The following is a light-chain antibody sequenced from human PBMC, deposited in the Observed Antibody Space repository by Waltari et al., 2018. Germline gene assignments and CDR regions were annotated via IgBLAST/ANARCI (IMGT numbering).Light chain of an antibody. CDR2: DAS. Sequence: EIVLTQSPATLSLSPGEIATLSSRASESVSRNLAWYQQKPGQAPRLLIYDASTRATDIPARFSASGSGTDFTLTISSLEPEDFAVYYCHQRSSWPLTFGPGTKVDFK. CDR3: HQRSSWPLT. V-gene: IGKV3-11*01. J-gene: IGKJ3*01. CDR1: ESVSRN.